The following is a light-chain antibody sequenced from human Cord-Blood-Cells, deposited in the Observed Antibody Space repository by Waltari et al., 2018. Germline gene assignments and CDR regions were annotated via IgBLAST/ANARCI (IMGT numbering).Light chain of an antibody. CDR3: QQYYSTPLT. CDR1: QSVLYSSNNKNY. Sequence: DVVMYKAPDSLAGSLVGRATMNCKSSQSVLYSSNNKNYLAWYQQKPGQPPKLLIYWASTRESGVPDRFSGSGSGTDFTLTISSLQAEDVAVYYCQQYYSTPLTFGGGTKVEIK. CDR2: WAS. V-gene: IGKV4-1*01. J-gene: IGKJ4*01.